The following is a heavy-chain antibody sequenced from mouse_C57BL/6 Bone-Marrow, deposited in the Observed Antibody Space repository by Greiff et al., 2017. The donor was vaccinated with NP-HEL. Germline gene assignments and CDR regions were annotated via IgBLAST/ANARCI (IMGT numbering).Heavy chain of an antibody. V-gene: IGHV5-6*01. CDR3: ARQKLGRGVDY. CDR1: GFTFSSYG. D-gene: IGHD4-1*01. J-gene: IGHJ4*01. Sequence: EVMLVESGGDLVKPGGSLKLSCAASGFTFSSYGMSWVRQTPDKRLEWVATISSGGSYTYYPDSVKGRFTISRDNAKNTLYLQMSSLKSEDTAMYYCARQKLGRGVDYWGQGTSVTVSS. CDR2: ISSGGSYT.